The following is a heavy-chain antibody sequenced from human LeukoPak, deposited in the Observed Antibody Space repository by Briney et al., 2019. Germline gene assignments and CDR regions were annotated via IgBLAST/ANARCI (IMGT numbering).Heavy chain of an antibody. J-gene: IGHJ6*03. CDR1: GFTFSSYG. Sequence: PGGSLRLSCAASGFTFSSYGMIWVRQAPGKGLEWVSFISSTGGHIYYADSVKGRFTISRDNAKSSLFLQMNSLRAEDTAVYYCARGRGNYYDSSSFYYYHMDVWGKGTTVTVSS. CDR3: ARGRGNYYDSSSFYYYHMDV. CDR2: ISSTGGHI. V-gene: IGHV3-21*01. D-gene: IGHD3-22*01.